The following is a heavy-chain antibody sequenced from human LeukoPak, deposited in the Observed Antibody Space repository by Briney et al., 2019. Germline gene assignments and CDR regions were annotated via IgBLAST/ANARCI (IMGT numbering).Heavy chain of an antibody. D-gene: IGHD3-16*02. CDR1: GYTFTSYA. J-gene: IGHJ4*02. CDR3: ARVVGNYVWGSYRPEGCFDS. CDR2: INMYNGNT. V-gene: IGHV1-18*01. Sequence: ASVKLSCTASGYTFTSYAISWVRQAPGQGPEWMGWINMYNGNTNYAQKLQGRVTMTTDTSTSTAYMELRSLRSDDTAVYYCARVVGNYVWGSYRPEGCFDSWGQGTLVTVSS.